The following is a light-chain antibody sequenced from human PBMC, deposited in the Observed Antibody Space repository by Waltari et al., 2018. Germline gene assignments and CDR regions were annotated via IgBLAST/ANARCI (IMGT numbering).Light chain of an antibody. CDR1: QNIRTY. CDR2: DAF. Sequence: IQMTQSPATLAVSPGERVNLSCRASQNIRTYLVWYQQKPGQSPRLLIYDAFIRATGIPARFSGSGSGTEFTLTISSLQSEDFAVYYCQHYLNFPHTFGPGTKLEIK. CDR3: QHYLNFPHT. J-gene: IGKJ2*01. V-gene: IGKV3-15*01.